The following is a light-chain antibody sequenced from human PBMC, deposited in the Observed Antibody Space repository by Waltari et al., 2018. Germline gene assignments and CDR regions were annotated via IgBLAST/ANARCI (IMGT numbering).Light chain of an antibody. J-gene: IGKJ1*01. CDR1: QTISRY. Sequence: DIQMTQSPSSLSASVVDRVTITCRASQTISRYLNWYQQKPGKAPNLLIYAASSMQSGVPSRFSGSGSGRDFTLIITSLQPEDFATYYCQQSYSFTRTFGQGTKVEIK. CDR3: QQSYSFTRT. V-gene: IGKV1-39*01. CDR2: AAS.